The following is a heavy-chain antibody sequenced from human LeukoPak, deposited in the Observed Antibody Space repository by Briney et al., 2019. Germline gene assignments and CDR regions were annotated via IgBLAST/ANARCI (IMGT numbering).Heavy chain of an antibody. V-gene: IGHV4-4*07. CDR2: IYTSGST. D-gene: IGHD3-3*01. CDR3: ARALRFWSEENYYYYYYMDV. CDR1: GGSISSYY. Sequence: PSQTLSLTCTVSGGSISSYYWSWIRQPAGKGLEWLGRIYTSGSTNYNPSLKSRVTMSVDTSKNQFSLKLSSVTAADTAVYYCARALRFWSEENYYYYYYMDVWGKGTTVTVSS. J-gene: IGHJ6*03.